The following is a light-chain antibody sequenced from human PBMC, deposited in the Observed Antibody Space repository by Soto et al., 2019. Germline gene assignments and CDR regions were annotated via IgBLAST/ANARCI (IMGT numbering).Light chain of an antibody. CDR2: KAS. J-gene: IGKJ1*01. CDR3: QQYNSYST. CDR1: QSISSW. V-gene: IGKV1-5*03. Sequence: DIQMTQSPSTLSASVGDRVTINCRASQSISSWLAWYQQKPGKAPKILIYKASSLESGVPSRFSGSGSGTEFTLTISSLQPDDFATYYCQQYNSYSTFGQGTKVDIK.